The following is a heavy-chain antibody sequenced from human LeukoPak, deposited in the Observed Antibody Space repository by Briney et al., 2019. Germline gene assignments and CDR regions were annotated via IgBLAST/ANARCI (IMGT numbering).Heavy chain of an antibody. CDR1: GFTFSSYW. J-gene: IGHJ4*02. CDR2: IKQDGSEK. D-gene: IGHD3-3*01. Sequence: GGSLRLSCAASGFTFSSYWMSWVRQAPRKGLEWVANIKQDGSEKYYVDSVKGRFTISRDNAKNSLYLQMNSLRAEDTAVYYCARDLPMYYDFWSGYYFDYWGQGTLVTVSS. CDR3: ARDLPMYYDFWSGYYFDY. V-gene: IGHV3-7*01.